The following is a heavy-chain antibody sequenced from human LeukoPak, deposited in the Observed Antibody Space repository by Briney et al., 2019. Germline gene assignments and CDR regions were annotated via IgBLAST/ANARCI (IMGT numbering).Heavy chain of an antibody. Sequence: GGSLRLSCAASGFTFSSYGMHWVRQAPGKGLEWVAVISYDGSNKYYADSVKGRFTISRDNSKNTLYLQMNSLRAEDTAVYYCAKDASFYGDYEWYFDLWGRGTLVTVSS. CDR2: ISYDGSNK. J-gene: IGHJ2*01. CDR1: GFTFSSYG. CDR3: AKDASFYGDYEWYFDL. V-gene: IGHV3-30*18. D-gene: IGHD4-17*01.